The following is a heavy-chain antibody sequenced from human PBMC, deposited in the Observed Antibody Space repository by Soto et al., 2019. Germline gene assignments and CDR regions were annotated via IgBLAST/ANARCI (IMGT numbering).Heavy chain of an antibody. V-gene: IGHV4-4*02. CDR2: IYHSGST. D-gene: IGHD3-16*02. CDR3: ARRRYDYVWGSYRPAHFDY. Sequence: SETLSLTCAVSGGSISSSNWWSWVRQPPGKGLEWIGEIYHSGSTNYNPSLKSRVTISVDKSKNQFSLKLSSVTAADTAVYYCARRRYDYVWGSYRPAHFDYWGQGTLVTVSS. J-gene: IGHJ4*02. CDR1: GGSISSSNW.